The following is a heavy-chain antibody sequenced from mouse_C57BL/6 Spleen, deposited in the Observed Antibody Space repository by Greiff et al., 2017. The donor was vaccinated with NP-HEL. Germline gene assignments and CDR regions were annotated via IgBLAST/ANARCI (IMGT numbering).Heavy chain of an antibody. CDR1: GYSFTGYY. V-gene: IGHV1-42*01. CDR3: ARYYYGSSHYYAMDY. J-gene: IGHJ4*01. D-gene: IGHD1-1*01. Sequence: VQLQQCGPELVKPGASVKISCKASGYSFTGYYMNWVKQSPEKSLEWIGEINPSTGGTTYNQKFKAKATLTVDKSSSTAYMQLKSLTSEDSAVYYCARYYYGSSHYYAMDYWGQGTSVTVSS. CDR2: INPSTGGT.